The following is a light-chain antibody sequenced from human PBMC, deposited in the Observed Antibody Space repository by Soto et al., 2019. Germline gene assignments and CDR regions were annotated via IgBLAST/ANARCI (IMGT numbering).Light chain of an antibody. J-gene: IGLJ3*02. V-gene: IGLV2-11*01. CDR3: CSYAGGFSWV. Sequence: QAVVTQPRSVSGSPGQSVTISCTGTSSDIGNYKSVSWYQQYLGEAPKLMIYDVNKRSSGVPDRFSGSKSVNTASLTISGLQPEDEADYYCCSYAGGFSWVFGGGTKVTVL. CDR2: DVN. CDR1: SSDIGNYKS.